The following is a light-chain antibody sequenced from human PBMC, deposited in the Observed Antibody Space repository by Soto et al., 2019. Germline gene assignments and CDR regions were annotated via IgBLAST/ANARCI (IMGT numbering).Light chain of an antibody. CDR2: SND. CDR1: TYNIGSHS. J-gene: IGLJ2*01. CDR3: TAWDTSLTGHLV. V-gene: IGLV1-44*01. Sequence: QSVLTQPPSASWAPGQTVTISCSGTTYNIGSHSVNWYRQLPGTAPKVVMFSNDERPTGVTDRFSGSKSGTSASLTITGLQSEDEADYYCTAWDTSLTGHLVFGGGTKLTVL.